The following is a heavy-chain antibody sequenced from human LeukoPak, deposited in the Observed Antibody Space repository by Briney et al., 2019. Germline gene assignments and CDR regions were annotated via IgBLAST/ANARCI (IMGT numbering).Heavy chain of an antibody. CDR1: GGSFSGYY. J-gene: IGHJ4*02. CDR3: ARGGYSLYDY. V-gene: IGHV4-34*01. Sequence: WETLSLTCAVYGGSFSGYYWSWIRQPPGKGLEWIGEINHSGRTNYNPSLKSRVTISVDTYKNQFSLKVSSVTAADTAVYYCARGGYSLYDYWGQGTLVTVSS. D-gene: IGHD5-18*01. CDR2: INHSGRT.